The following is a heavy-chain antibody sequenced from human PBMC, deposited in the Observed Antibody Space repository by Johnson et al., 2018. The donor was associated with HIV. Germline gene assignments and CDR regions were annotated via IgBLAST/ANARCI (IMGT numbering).Heavy chain of an antibody. D-gene: IGHD1-1*01. J-gene: IGHJ3*02. V-gene: IGHV3-13*01. CDR3: ARANWPGSAFDI. CDR1: GFTFSSYD. Sequence: VQLVESGGGLVQPGGSLRLSCAASGFTFSSYDMHWVRQGTGKGLEWVSAIGTAGDTYYPGPVTGRFTISRENAKNSLSLQMNSLRAGDTAMYYCARANWPGSAFDIWGQGTMVIVSS. CDR2: IGTAGDT.